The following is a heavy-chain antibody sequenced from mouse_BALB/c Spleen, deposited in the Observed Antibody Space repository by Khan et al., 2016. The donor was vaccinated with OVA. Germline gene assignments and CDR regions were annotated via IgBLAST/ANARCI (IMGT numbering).Heavy chain of an antibody. V-gene: IGHV1-87*01. Sequence: QVQLKQSGAELARPGASVKLSCKASGYTFTSYWMQWVKQRPGQGLEWIGAIYPGDGDTRYTQQFKGKAKLTADKSSSTAYMQLSSLASEDSAVYYCARDLERYFDVWGAGTTVTVSS. CDR3: ARDLERYFDV. D-gene: IGHD2-10*02. J-gene: IGHJ1*01. CDR2: IYPGDGDT. CDR1: GYTFTSYW.